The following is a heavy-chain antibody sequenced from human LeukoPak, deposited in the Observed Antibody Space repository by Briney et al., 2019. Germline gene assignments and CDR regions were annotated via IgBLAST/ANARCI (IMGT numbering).Heavy chain of an antibody. V-gene: IGHV1-24*01. CDR3: AIVVPTGTNLDY. CDR2: FGPEDGET. CDR1: GYTLTELS. Sequence: ASVKVSCKVSGYTLTELSMHWVRQAPGKGLEWMGGFGPEDGETIYAQKFQGRVTMTEDTSTDTAYMELSSLRSEDTAVYYCAIVVPTGTNLDYWGQGTLVTVSS. J-gene: IGHJ4*02. D-gene: IGHD1-7*01.